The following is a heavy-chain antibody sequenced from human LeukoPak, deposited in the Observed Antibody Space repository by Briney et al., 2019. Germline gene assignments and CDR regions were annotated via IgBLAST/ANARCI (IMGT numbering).Heavy chain of an antibody. V-gene: IGHV3-30-3*01. D-gene: IGHD3-10*01. Sequence: GASLRLSCAASGFTFSSYAMSWVRQAPGKGLEWVAVMSYDGSNKYYADSVKGRFTISRDNSKNTLYLQMNSLRAEDTAVYYCARARYYYIDYWGQGTLVTVSS. CDR2: MSYDGSNK. CDR1: GFTFSSYA. CDR3: ARARYYYIDY. J-gene: IGHJ4*02.